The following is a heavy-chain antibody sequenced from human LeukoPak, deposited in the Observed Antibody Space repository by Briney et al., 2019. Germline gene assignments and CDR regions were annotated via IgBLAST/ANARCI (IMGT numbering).Heavy chain of an antibody. J-gene: IGHJ6*02. Sequence: ASVKVSCKTSGYTFSTYGLTWVRQAPGQGLEWMGIINPSGGSTSYAQKFQGRVTMTRDTSTSTVYMELSSLRPEDTAVYYCQATARWYYYYGMDVWGQGTTVTVSS. D-gene: IGHD6-6*01. CDR3: QATARWYYYYGMDV. CDR1: GYTFSTYG. V-gene: IGHV1-46*01. CDR2: INPSGGST.